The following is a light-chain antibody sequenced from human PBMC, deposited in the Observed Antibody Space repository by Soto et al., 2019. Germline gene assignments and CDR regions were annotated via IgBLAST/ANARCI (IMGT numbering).Light chain of an antibody. CDR3: QQYNDWPPWT. Sequence: EIVMTQSPASLSVSPGESATLSCRASQSISSHLVWYQQKPGQAPRLVIYAASIRATGIPARFSGSGSGTEFTLTISSLQSEDFAVYYCQQYNDWPPWTFCQGTKVEIK. V-gene: IGKV3D-15*01. CDR2: AAS. J-gene: IGKJ1*01. CDR1: QSISSH.